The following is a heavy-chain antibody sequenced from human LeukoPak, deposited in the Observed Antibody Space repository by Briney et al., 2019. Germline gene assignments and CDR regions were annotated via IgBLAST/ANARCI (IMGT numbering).Heavy chain of an antibody. CDR3: ARGGSYDTHAFDI. CDR2: IHQTGST. J-gene: IGHJ3*02. D-gene: IGHD2-15*01. V-gene: IGHV4-4*02. Sequence: KPSGTLSLTCAVSGGSISSSHWWSWVRQPPGKGLEWIGEIHQTGSTNYNPSLRSRGSISLDKAKNQFTLNLNSVTAADTAVYYCARGGSYDTHAFDIWGQGTMVTVSS. CDR1: GGSISSSHW.